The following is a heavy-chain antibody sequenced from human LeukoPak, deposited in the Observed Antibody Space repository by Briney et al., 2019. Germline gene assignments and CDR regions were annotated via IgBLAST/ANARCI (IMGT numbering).Heavy chain of an antibody. CDR2: VWYDASDK. Sequence: PGGSLRLSCAASGFTSSRYGMHWVRQAPGKGLEWVAVVWYDASDKHYTDSVKGRFTISRDNSKNTLYLQMNSLRAEDTAVYYCARGNYGSGSNYNYGMDVWGQGTTVIVSS. CDR3: ARGNYGSGSNYNYGMDV. J-gene: IGHJ6*02. V-gene: IGHV3-33*01. D-gene: IGHD3-10*01. CDR1: GFTSSRYG.